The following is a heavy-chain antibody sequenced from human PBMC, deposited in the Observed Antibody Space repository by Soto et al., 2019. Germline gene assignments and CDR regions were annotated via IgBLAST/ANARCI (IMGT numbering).Heavy chain of an antibody. CDR1: GFTFSSYW. CDR2: TREDGSQK. Sequence: GGSLRLSCVASGFTFSSYWMSWVRQAPGKGLECVANTREDGSQKYYVDSVKGRFTISRDNAKNSLYLQMNSLKAEDTAVYYCARSSGGVFGIIIEGSNWLAPWGQGSLVTVSS. J-gene: IGHJ5*02. CDR3: ARSSGGVFGIIIEGSNWLAP. D-gene: IGHD3-16*02. V-gene: IGHV3-7*03.